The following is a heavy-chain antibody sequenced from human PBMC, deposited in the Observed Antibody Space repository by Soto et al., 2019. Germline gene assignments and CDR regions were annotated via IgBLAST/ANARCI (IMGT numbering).Heavy chain of an antibody. CDR2: ISYDGSNK. J-gene: IGHJ4*02. D-gene: IGHD5-18*01. V-gene: IGHV3-30-3*01. CDR1: GFTFSSYA. Sequence: QVQLVESGGGVVQPGRSLRLSCAASGFTFSSYAMHWVRQAPGKGLEWVAVISYDGSNKYYADSVKGRFTISRDNSKNTLYVQKNSLRAEDTAVYYCARSHDTAREGTFDYWGQGTLVTVSS. CDR3: ARSHDTAREGTFDY.